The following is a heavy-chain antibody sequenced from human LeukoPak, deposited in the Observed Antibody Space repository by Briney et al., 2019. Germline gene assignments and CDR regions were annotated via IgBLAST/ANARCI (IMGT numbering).Heavy chain of an antibody. CDR1: GIIFGHYD. CDR3: ARGAGYNYPYYFDY. Sequence: PGGSLRLSCVASGIIFGHYDMHWVRQSTGQGLEWVSAIGAGGDTYHTDSVKGRFTISRDNSKNTLYLQMNSLRAEDTAVYYCARGAGYNYPYYFDYWGQGTLVTVSS. V-gene: IGHV3-13*01. J-gene: IGHJ4*02. CDR2: IGAGGDT. D-gene: IGHD5-24*01.